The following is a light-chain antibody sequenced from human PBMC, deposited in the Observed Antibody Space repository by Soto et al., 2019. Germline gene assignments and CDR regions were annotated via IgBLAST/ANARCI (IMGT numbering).Light chain of an antibody. CDR3: QQYYSKSGT. CDR1: QNINTW. V-gene: IGKV1-5*03. J-gene: IGKJ1*01. Sequence: DIQMTQSPSTLSASVGDRVTITCRASQNINTWLAWYQQKPGKAPNLLIYEASSLESGVPPRFSGSRSGTEFTLIISSLQPDDFATYYCQQYYSKSGTFGQGNKVEIK. CDR2: EAS.